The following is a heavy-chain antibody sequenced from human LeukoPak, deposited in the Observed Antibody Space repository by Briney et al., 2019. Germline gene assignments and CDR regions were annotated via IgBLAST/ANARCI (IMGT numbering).Heavy chain of an antibody. CDR1: GFRFTDYS. CDR2: LGRSGEYK. V-gene: IGHV3-23*01. CDR3: VKDRPCETCMPMDA. Sequence: GGSLRLSCAASGFRFTDYSMSWVRQAPGEGLEWVAGLGRSGEYKYYADSVKGRFTISRDNSKDTVSLQMNSLRAEDSAIYFCVKDRPCETCMPMDAWGQGTTVTVSS. J-gene: IGHJ6*02. D-gene: IGHD2-2*01.